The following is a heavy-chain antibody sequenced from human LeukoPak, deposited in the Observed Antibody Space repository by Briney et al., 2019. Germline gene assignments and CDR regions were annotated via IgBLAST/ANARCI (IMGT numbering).Heavy chain of an antibody. J-gene: IGHJ4*02. CDR2: IYSGGST. CDR3: ATLIQTTTVKKKIFDY. V-gene: IGHV3-66*01. CDR1: GFTVSSNY. D-gene: IGHD4-17*01. Sequence: GGSLRLSCAASGFTVSSNYMSWVRQARGKGLAWVSVIYSGGSTYYADSVKGRFTISRDNSKNTLYLQMGSLRAEDMAVYYCATLIQTTTVKKKIFDYWGQGTLVTVSS.